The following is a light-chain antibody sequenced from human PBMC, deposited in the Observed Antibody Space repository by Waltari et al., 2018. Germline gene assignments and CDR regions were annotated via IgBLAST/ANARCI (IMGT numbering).Light chain of an antibody. CDR1: NIGSKS. CDR3: QVWDSGSGHPHVV. J-gene: IGLJ2*01. V-gene: IGLV3-21*02. Sequence: SYVLTQPPSVSVAPGQTASITCGGDNIGSKSVHWYQQKAGQAPVLVVHEDSDRPSGIPERRSGSNSGNTATLTISRVEAGDEADFYCQVWDSGSGHPHVVFGGGTRLTVL. CDR2: EDS.